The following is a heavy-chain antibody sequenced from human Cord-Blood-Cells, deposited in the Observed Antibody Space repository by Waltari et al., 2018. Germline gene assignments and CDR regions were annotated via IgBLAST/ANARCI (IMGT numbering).Heavy chain of an antibody. CDR2: IYYSGST. D-gene: IGHD6-13*01. V-gene: IGHV4-59*01. CDR3: ARGKSASIAAAAADY. J-gene: IGHJ4*02. CDR1: GGPISSYY. Sequence: QVQLQESGPGLVKPSETLSLTCTVSGGPISSYYCSWIRQPPGKGLEWIGYIYYSGSTNYNPSLKSRVTISVDTSKNQFSLKLSSVTAADTAVYYCARGKSASIAAAAADYWGQGTLVTVSS.